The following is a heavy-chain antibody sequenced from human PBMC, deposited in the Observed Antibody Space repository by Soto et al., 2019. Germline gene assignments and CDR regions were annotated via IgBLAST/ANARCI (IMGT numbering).Heavy chain of an antibody. V-gene: IGHV4-59*08. Sequence: QVQLQESGPGLVKPSETLSLTCTISGGPMNNYYCSWFRQPRGQGLEWIGYMGYNGFTRYNPSLRSGVAISLDTAKTQFSLNLSSVTAADTALYYCARQGFGELHGLVDVWGQGITVNVSS. CDR3: ARQGFGELHGLVDV. D-gene: IGHD3-10*01. CDR2: MGYNGFT. CDR1: GGPMNNYY. J-gene: IGHJ6*02.